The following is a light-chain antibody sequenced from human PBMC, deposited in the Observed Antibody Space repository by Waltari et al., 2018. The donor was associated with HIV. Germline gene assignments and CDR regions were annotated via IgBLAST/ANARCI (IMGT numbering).Light chain of an antibody. Sequence: EIVMTQSPATLSVSPGERVTLSCRASQSLPTKLAWYQQTPGQDPRLLIYGASTRAPGIPDRFSGSGSGTEFTLTISSLQSEEFAIYYCQQYNNWPPWTFGQGTKVEI. CDR3: QQYNNWPPWT. CDR2: GAS. J-gene: IGKJ1*01. V-gene: IGKV3-15*01. CDR1: QSLPTK.